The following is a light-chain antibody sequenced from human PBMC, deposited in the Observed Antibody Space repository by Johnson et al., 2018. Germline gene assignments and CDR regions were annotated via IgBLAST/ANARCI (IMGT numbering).Light chain of an antibody. V-gene: IGLV1-51*02. J-gene: IGLJ1*01. Sequence: QSVLTQPPSVSAAPGQKVTISCSGSSSNIGNNYVSWYQQLPGTAPKLLIYENNKRPSGIPDRFSGSKSGTSATLGITGLPTGDEADYYCGTWDSSLSAGNVFGTGPKVTVL. CDR3: GTWDSSLSAGNV. CDR1: SSNIGNNY. CDR2: ENN.